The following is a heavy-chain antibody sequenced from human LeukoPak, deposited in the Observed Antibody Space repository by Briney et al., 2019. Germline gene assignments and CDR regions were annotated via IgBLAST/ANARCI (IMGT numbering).Heavy chain of an antibody. J-gene: IGHJ5*02. CDR2: IIPIFGTA. V-gene: IGHV1-69*13. D-gene: IGHD3-9*01. CDR3: ASCAKTRELRYCWFDP. Sequence: SVKVSCKASGGTFSSYAISWVRQAPGQGLEWIGGIIPIFGTANYAQKFQGRVTITADESTSTAYMELSSLRSEDTAVYYCASCAKTRELRYCWFDPWGQGTLVTVSS. CDR1: GGTFSSYA.